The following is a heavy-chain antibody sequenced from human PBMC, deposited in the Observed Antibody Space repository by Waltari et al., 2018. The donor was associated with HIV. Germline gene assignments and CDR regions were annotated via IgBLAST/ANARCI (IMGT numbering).Heavy chain of an antibody. CDR1: GGSISSSSYY. D-gene: IGHD3-9*01. CDR2: IYYSGPT. V-gene: IGHV4-39*01. J-gene: IGHJ4*02. CDR3: ARMGQTDDILTGHHY. Sequence: QLHLQESGPGLVKPSETLSLTCTVSGGSISSSSYYWGWIRQPPEKGLEWIGSIYYSGPTYYTPSLKSRVIISVDTSKNQFSVKLSSVTAADTAVYYCARMGQTDDILTGHHYWGQGTLVTVSS.